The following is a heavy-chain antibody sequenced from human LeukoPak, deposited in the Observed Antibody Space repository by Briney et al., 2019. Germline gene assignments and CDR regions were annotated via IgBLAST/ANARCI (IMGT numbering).Heavy chain of an antibody. CDR1: GFTFTTYW. CDR3: ARLPDDYGDYKYFQH. Sequence: PGGSLRLSCEASGFTFTTYWMGWVRQAPGKGLEWVASIKQDGSVKYYVDSVKGRFTISRDNAKNSLYLQMNSLRAEDTAVYYCARLPDDYGDYKYFQHWGQGTLVTVSS. J-gene: IGHJ1*01. CDR2: IKQDGSVK. D-gene: IGHD4-17*01. V-gene: IGHV3-7*01.